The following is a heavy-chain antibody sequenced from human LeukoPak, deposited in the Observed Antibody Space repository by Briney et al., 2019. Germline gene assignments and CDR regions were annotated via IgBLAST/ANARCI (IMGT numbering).Heavy chain of an antibody. CDR1: GFSFSSYG. D-gene: IGHD3-9*01. CDR3: AKVLSLAQFDY. J-gene: IGHJ4*02. Sequence: PGGSLRLSCAASGFSFSSYGMHWVRQAPGRGLEWVAVISYDGSYKYYADSVKGRFTISRDNSKNTLYLQMNSLRAEDTAVYYCAKVLSLAQFDYWGQGTLVTVSS. V-gene: IGHV3-30*18. CDR2: ISYDGSYK.